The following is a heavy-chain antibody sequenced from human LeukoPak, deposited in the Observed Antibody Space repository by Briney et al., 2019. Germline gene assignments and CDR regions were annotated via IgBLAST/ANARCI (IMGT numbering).Heavy chain of an antibody. CDR1: GFTFSSYA. CDR2: ISYDGSNK. D-gene: IGHD4-17*01. CDR3: ARDFHTVTTTLPHAFDI. Sequence: GGSLRLSCAASGFTFSSYAMHWVRQAPGKGLEWVAVISYDGSNKYYADSVKGRFTISRDNSKNTLYLQMNSLRAEDTAVYYCARDFHTVTTTLPHAFDIWGQGTMVTVS. J-gene: IGHJ3*02. V-gene: IGHV3-30-3*01.